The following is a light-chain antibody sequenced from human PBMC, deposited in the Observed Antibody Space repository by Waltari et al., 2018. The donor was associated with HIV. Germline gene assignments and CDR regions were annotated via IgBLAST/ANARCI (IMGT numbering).Light chain of an antibody. CDR2: DVS. CDR3: SSYTTGSTWV. CDR1: SSDVGGYNN. J-gene: IGLJ3*02. Sequence: QSALTQPASVSGSPGQSVTISCTGTSSDVGGYNNCPWYQQQPGKAPKLNIYDVSNRPPGFSYRFPGSKSGNTASLTISGLQAEDEADCYCSSYTTGSTWVFGGGTKLSVL. V-gene: IGLV2-14*01.